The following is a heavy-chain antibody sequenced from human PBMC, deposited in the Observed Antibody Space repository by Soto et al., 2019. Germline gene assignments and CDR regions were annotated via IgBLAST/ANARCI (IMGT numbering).Heavy chain of an antibody. Sequence: EVQLVESGGDLVQPGGSLRLSCVASEFSISAYWMSWVRQAPGKGLEWVANIKGDGSEARYVDSAKDRFLISRDNTKNSLYLQMTSLRAEDTAIYYCVSDGDVCSGSDCFRHFKYWGRGTLVSVSS. D-gene: IGHD5-12*01. CDR3: VSDGDVCSGSDCFRHFKY. CDR2: IKGDGSEA. CDR1: EFSISAYW. J-gene: IGHJ4*02. V-gene: IGHV3-7*03.